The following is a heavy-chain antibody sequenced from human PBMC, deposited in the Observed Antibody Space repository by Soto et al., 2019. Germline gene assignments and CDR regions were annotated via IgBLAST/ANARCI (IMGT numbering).Heavy chain of an antibody. J-gene: IGHJ5*02. D-gene: IGHD1-26*01. CDR3: ARQDGFGLYYFDL. V-gene: IGHV5-51*01. CDR2: IYPGDSDT. CDR1: GYSFAGYC. Sequence: EPQKISCTGAGYSFAGYCIAWVRKMPGKGLEWMGIIYPGDSDTRYSPSFQGQVTISADKSISTAYLQWSSLKASDTAMYYCARQDGFGLYYFDLWGQGTLVTVSS.